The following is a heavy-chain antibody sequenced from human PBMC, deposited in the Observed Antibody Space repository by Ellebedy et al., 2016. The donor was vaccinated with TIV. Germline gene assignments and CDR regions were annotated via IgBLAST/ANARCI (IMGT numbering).Heavy chain of an antibody. CDR1: GFTFTSSR. D-gene: IGHD2-21*02. V-gene: IGHV3-48*02. Sequence: GGSLRLXXTASGFTFTSSRMYWVRQAPGKGLEYVSYISSSGITKDYADSVKGRFSISRDNAKNSLYLQMNSLRDEDTAVYYCVRARPYCGGDCFSFGNWGQGSLVTVSS. CDR2: ISSSGITK. CDR3: VRARPYCGGDCFSFGN. J-gene: IGHJ4*02.